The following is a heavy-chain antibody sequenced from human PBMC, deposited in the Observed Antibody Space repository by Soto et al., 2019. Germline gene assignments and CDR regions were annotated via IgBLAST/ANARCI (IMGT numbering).Heavy chain of an antibody. Sequence: QVQLQESGPGLVKPSETLSLTCTVSGGSVSGYYWTWLRQPPGKGLEWIGYIYHSGSTNYNPSFKSRVTMSVDTSKNQFSLNLNSVTAADTAVYYCARHSRGSYRFRLDYWGRGTLVTVSS. CDR1: GGSVSGYY. V-gene: IGHV4-59*02. J-gene: IGHJ4*02. CDR3: ARHSRGSYRFRLDY. D-gene: IGHD3-16*02. CDR2: IYHSGST.